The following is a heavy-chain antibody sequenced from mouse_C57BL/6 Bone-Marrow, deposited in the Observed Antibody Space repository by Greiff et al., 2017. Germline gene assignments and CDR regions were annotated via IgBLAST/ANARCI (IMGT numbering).Heavy chain of an antibody. Sequence: DVQLQESVAELVRPGASVKFSCTATGFNIKNTYMHWVKQRPEQGLEWIGGIEPANGNTKYAPKFQGKATITADTSSNTAYLQLSSLTTEDAAIYYCASCCSDPDYWGQGTTLTVSS. V-gene: IGHV14-3*01. J-gene: IGHJ2*01. CDR2: IEPANGNT. CDR3: ASCCSDPDY. CDR1: GFNIKNTY. D-gene: IGHD6-1*01.